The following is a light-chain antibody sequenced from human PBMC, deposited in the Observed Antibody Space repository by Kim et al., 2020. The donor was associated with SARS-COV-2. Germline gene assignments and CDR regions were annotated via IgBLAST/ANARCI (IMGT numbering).Light chain of an antibody. CDR2: AAS. J-gene: IGKJ5*01. CDR1: QSISSH. V-gene: IGKV1-39*01. CDR3: QQGYSSPKIT. Sequence: DIQITQSPSSLSASVGDRVIITCRTSQSISSHLNWYQQKPGKAPKLLIFAASSLQSGVPSRFSGSGSGTDFTLTITTLQPEDFATYYCQQGYSSPKITFGQGTRREIK.